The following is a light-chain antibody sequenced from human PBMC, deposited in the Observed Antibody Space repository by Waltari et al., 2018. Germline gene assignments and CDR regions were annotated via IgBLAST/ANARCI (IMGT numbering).Light chain of an antibody. CDR3: AAWDNSLSGWV. J-gene: IGLJ3*02. CDR2: RND. Sequence: QSVLTQPPSASGTPGPRVTISCSGISSNIGTTYVFWYQQLPGTAPKLLIYRNDQRPSGVPDRFSGSKSVTSASLAIGGLRSEDEADYHCAAWDNSLSGWVFGEGTKLTVL. CDR1: SSNIGTTY. V-gene: IGLV1-47*01.